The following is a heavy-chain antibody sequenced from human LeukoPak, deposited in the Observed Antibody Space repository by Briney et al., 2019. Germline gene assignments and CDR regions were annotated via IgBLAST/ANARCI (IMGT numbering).Heavy chain of an antibody. CDR1: GFTFSSYG. J-gene: IGHJ6*03. CDR2: IRYDGSNK. D-gene: IGHD3-3*01. CDR3: AKVGGNRYDFWSGDYYYYYYYMDV. Sequence: GGSLRLSCAASGFTFSSYGMHWVRQAPGKGLEWVAFIRYDGSNKYYADSVKGRFTISRDNSKNTLYLQMNSLRAEDTAVYYCAKVGGNRYDFWSGDYYYYYYYMDVWGKGTTVTVSS. V-gene: IGHV3-30*02.